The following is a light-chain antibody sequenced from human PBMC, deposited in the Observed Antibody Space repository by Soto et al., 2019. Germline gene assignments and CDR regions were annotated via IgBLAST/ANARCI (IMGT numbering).Light chain of an antibody. Sequence: EIVMTQSPATLSVSPGERATLSCRASQSVSSNLARYQQKPGQAPRLLIYGASTRATGIPARFSGSGSGTEFTLTVSSLQSEDFAVYYCQQYNNWPLEFTFGPGTKVDI. V-gene: IGKV3-15*01. CDR3: QQYNNWPLEFT. CDR1: QSVSSN. CDR2: GAS. J-gene: IGKJ3*01.